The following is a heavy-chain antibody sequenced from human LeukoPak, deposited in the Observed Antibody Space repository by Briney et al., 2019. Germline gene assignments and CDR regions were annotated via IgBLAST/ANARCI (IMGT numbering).Heavy chain of an antibody. CDR3: AREWGTYYFDY. V-gene: IGHV1-2*02. CDR2: INPNSGGT. J-gene: IGHJ4*02. D-gene: IGHD3-16*01. Sequence: ASVKVSCKASGYTFTGYYMHWVRQAPGQGLEWMGWINPNSGGTNYAQKFQGRVTMTRDTSISTAYMELSRLGSDDTAVYYRAREWGTYYFDYWGQGTLVTVSS. CDR1: GYTFTGYY.